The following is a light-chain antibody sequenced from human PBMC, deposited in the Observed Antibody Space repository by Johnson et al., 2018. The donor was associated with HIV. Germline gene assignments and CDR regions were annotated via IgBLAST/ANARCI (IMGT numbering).Light chain of an antibody. CDR1: NSNIESNS. Sequence: QSVLTQPPSISAAPGQKVTISCSGGNSNIESNSVSWYQQFPGTAPKVLIYESNKRPSGIPDRFSGSKSGTSATLGITGLQPGDEADYYCGTWESSLGAGGLFGTGTKVTVL. V-gene: IGLV1-51*02. CDR3: GTWESSLGAGGL. CDR2: ESN. J-gene: IGLJ1*01.